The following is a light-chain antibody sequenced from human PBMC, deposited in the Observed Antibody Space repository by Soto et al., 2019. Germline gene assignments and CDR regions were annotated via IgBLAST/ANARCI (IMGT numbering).Light chain of an antibody. CDR3: AAWDHTLNGHLV. Sequence: QLVLTQPPSASGTPGQRVTISCSGSSSNIGSNHVYWYQQLPGTAPRLLISRNNQRPSGVPDRFSGSKSGTSASLAISGLRSEDEADYYCAAWDHTLNGHLVIGGGTKVTVL. CDR2: RNN. J-gene: IGLJ2*01. CDR1: SSNIGSNH. V-gene: IGLV1-47*01.